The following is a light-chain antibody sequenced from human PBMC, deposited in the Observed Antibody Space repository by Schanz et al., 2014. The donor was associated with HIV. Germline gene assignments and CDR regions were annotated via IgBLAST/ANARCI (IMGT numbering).Light chain of an antibody. CDR2: GVT. V-gene: IGLV2-14*01. CDR3: SSYAGTNNFWV. J-gene: IGLJ3*02. CDR1: YSDIGAYLY. Sequence: QSALTQPASVSGSPGQSITVPCTGTYSDIGAYLYVSWYQQHPGRAPKLLIYGVTDRPSGVSHRFSGSKSGNTASLTVSGLQAEDEADYYCSSYAGTNNFWVFGGGTKLTVL.